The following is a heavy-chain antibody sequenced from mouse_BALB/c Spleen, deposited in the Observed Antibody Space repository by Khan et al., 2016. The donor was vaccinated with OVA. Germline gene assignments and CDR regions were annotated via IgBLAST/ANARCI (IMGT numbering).Heavy chain of an antibody. CDR1: GFTFINYC. D-gene: IGHD1-1*02. Sequence: QVQLQQSGAELVKPGASVKMSCTASGFTFINYCILWVKQRPGQGLEWIGYINPSIGDTENNQNLKDKATLTADKSSRTSYMQLSSLTSEDSAVDYGARWGRRWDFDYWGQGTTLTVSS. J-gene: IGHJ2*01. V-gene: IGHV1-7*01. CDR3: ARWGRRWDFDY. CDR2: INPSIGDT.